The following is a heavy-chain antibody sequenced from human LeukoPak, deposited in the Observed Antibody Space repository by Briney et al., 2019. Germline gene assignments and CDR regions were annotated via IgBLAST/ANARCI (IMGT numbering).Heavy chain of an antibody. CDR3: AKAGHDYGDHTDDAFDI. CDR2: ISWNSGSI. D-gene: IGHD4-17*01. J-gene: IGHJ3*02. V-gene: IGHV3-9*01. CDR1: GFTFDDYA. Sequence: GGSLRLSCAASGFTFDDYAMHWVRQAPGKGLEWVSGISWNSGSIGYADSVKGRFTISRDNAKNSLYLQMNSLRAEDTALYYCAKAGHDYGDHTDDAFDIWGQGTMVTVSS.